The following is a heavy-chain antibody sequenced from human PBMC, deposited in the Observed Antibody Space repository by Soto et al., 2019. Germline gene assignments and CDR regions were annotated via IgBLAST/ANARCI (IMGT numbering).Heavy chain of an antibody. J-gene: IGHJ4*02. CDR2: IYYGGST. V-gene: IGHV4-59*08. CDR3: ARNWHWGSLVH. Sequence: PSETLSLTCTVSGDSISTDYWSWIRQSPGKGLEWIGFIYYGGSTNYNPSLKSRVTISVDTPKNQFSLKLSSVTAADTAVYYCARNWHWGSLVHCAQGTLVTGSS. CDR1: GDSISTDY. D-gene: IGHD7-27*01.